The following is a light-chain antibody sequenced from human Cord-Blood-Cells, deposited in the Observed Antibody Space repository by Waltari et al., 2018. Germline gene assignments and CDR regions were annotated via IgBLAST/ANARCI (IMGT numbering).Light chain of an antibody. V-gene: IGKV1-8*01. CDR3: QQYYSYPLS. CDR1: QGISSY. Sequence: AIRITQSPSSLSASTGDRVTITCRASQGISSYLAWYQQKPGKGPKVLIYAASTLQSGVPSRFSGSGSGTDFTLTISCLQSEDFATYYCQQYYSYPLSFGGGTKVEIK. J-gene: IGKJ4*01. CDR2: AAS.